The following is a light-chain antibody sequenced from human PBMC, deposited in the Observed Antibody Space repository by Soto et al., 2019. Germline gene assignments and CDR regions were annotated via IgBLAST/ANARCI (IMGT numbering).Light chain of an antibody. J-gene: IGKJ1*01. CDR1: QSVGTY. V-gene: IGKV3-15*01. Sequence: EIVMTQSPATLSVSPGERATLSCRASQSVGTYLAWYQQKPGQAPRLLIYGASTRAAGISPRYSGGGSGTEFTLTISSLQSEDFAVYYCQQYNDFPRTFDQGTKVGIK. CDR3: QQYNDFPRT. CDR2: GAS.